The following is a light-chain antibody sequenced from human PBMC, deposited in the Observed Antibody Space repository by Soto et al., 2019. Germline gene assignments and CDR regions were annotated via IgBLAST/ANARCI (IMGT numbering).Light chain of an antibody. Sequence: QSVLTQPRSVSGSPGQSVTISCTGTSSDVGDYNFVSWYQQHPSKAPKLMIYAVNKRPSGVPDRFSGSKSGNTASLTISGLQADDEADYYCCSYAGTYVFGTGTKVTVL. CDR1: SSDVGDYNF. V-gene: IGLV2-11*01. J-gene: IGLJ1*01. CDR3: CSYAGTYV. CDR2: AVN.